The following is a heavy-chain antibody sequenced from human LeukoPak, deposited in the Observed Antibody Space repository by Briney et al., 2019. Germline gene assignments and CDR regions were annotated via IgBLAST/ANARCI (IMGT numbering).Heavy chain of an antibody. CDR1: GGSISSYY. D-gene: IGHD3-22*01. CDR3: ARVSSGYSPFDY. V-gene: IGHV4-59*12. Sequence: SETLSLTCTVSGGSISSYYWSWIRQPPGKGLEWIGYIYYSGSTYYNPSLKSRVTISVDTSKNQFSLKLSSVTAADTAVYYCARVSSGYSPFDYWGQGTLVTVSS. CDR2: IYYSGST. J-gene: IGHJ4*02.